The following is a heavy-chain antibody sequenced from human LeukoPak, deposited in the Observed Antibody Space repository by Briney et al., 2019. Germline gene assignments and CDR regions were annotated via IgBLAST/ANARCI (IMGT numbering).Heavy chain of an antibody. Sequence: GGSLRLSCAASGFTLSNYWMTWVRQAPGKGLEWVSAISGSGGSTYYADSVKGRFTISRDNSKNTLYLQMNSLRAEDTAVYYCAKDKGIVVVPSFDYWGQGTLVTVSS. CDR3: AKDKGIVVVPSFDY. CDR1: GFTLSNYW. D-gene: IGHD3-22*01. J-gene: IGHJ4*02. V-gene: IGHV3-23*01. CDR2: ISGSGGST.